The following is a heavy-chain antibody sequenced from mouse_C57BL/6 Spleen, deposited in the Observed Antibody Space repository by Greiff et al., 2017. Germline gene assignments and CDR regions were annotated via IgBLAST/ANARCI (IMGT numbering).Heavy chain of an antibody. Sequence: QVQLQQSGAELVKPGASVKMSCKASGYTFTGYWITWVKQRPGQGLEWIGDIYPGSGSTNYNEKFKGKATLTVDNSSSTAYMQLSSLTSEDSAVFYCARSGDYCSSNAMDYWGQGTSVTVSS. J-gene: IGHJ4*01. CDR2: IYPGSGST. V-gene: IGHV1-55*01. CDR3: ARSGDYCSSNAMDY. D-gene: IGHD1-1*01. CDR1: GYTFTGYW.